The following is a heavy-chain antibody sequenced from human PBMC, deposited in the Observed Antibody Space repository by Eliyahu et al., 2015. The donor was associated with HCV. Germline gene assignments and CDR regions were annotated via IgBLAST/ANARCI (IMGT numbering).Heavy chain of an antibody. D-gene: IGHD3-3*01. V-gene: IGHV3-30*18. Sequence: QVQLVESGGGVVQPGRSLRLSCAASGFTFXSYGMXWVRXAPGKGLEGVAVISYDGSNKYYADSVKGRFTISRDNSKNTLYLQMNSLRAEDTAVYYCAKGSTHYDFWSGYYLTGYYYGMDVWGQGTTVTVSS. CDR3: AKGSTHYDFWSGYYLTGYYYGMDV. J-gene: IGHJ6*02. CDR1: GFTFXSYG. CDR2: ISYDGSNK.